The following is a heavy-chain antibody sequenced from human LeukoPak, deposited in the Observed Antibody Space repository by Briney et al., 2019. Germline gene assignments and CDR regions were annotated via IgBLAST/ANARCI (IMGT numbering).Heavy chain of an antibody. D-gene: IGHD1-7*01. CDR2: IYTSGST. CDR1: GGSISSGSYY. V-gene: IGHV4-61*02. CDR3: ARDRGNWSYLGYFDY. Sequence: PSQTLSLTCTVSGGSISSGSYYWSWIRQPAGKGLEWIGRIYTSGSTNYNPSLKSRVTISVDTSKNQFSLKLSSVTAADTAVYYCARDRGNWSYLGYFDYWGQGTLVTVSS. J-gene: IGHJ4*02.